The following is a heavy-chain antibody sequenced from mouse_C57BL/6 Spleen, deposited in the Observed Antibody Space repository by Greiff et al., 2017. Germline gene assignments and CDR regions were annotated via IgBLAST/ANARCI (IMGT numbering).Heavy chain of an antibody. CDR1: GFTFSDYG. CDR2: ISSGSSTI. Sequence: EVKLVESGGGLVKPGGSLKLSCAASGFTFSDYGMHWVRQAPEKGLAWVAYISSGSSTIYYADTVKGRFTISRDNAKNTLFLQMTSLRSEDTAMYYCARPGDGSFDYWGQGTTLTVSS. CDR3: ARPGDGSFDY. V-gene: IGHV5-17*01. D-gene: IGHD2-3*01. J-gene: IGHJ2*01.